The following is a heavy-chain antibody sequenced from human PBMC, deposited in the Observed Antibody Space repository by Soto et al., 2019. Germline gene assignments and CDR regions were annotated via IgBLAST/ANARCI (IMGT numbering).Heavy chain of an antibody. CDR2: ISYDGSNK. D-gene: IGHD3-16*02. CDR1: GFTFSSYA. J-gene: IGHJ4*02. Sequence: HVQLVESGGGVVQPGRSLRLSCAASGFTFSSYAMHWVRQAPGKGLEWVAVISYDGSNKYYADSVKGRFTISRDNSKNTLYLQMNSLRAEDTAVYYCARDGVWDYVCGSYRILDYWGQGTLVTVSS. CDR3: ARDGVWDYVCGSYRILDY. V-gene: IGHV3-30-3*01.